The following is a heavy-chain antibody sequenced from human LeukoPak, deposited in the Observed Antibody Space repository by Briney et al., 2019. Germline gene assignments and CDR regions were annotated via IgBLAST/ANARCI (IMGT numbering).Heavy chain of an antibody. CDR1: GGSISSYY. Sequence: SETLSLTCTVSGGSISSYYWSWIRQPPGKGLEWIGCINYSGSTSYNPSLKSRVTISVDTSKNQFSLKLTSVTAADTAVYYCARHGRDVLRFLEWFGGFEFWGQGTLVTVSS. D-gene: IGHD3-3*01. CDR3: ARHGRDVLRFLEWFGGFEF. CDR2: INYSGST. V-gene: IGHV4-59*08. J-gene: IGHJ4*02.